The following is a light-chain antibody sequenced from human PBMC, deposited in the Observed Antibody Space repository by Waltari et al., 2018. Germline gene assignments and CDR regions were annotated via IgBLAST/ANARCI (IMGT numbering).Light chain of an antibody. CDR3: QQYNFWPRT. J-gene: IGKJ1*01. V-gene: IGKV3D-15*01. Sequence: VMTQSPGTLSVSPGERATLSCRASQRIGNNLAWYQQKHGQAPRLLIVGAFTRATDIPARFSGSGSGTEFTLTISSVQSEDFAVYYCQQYNFWPRTFGLGTKVEI. CDR1: QRIGNN. CDR2: GAF.